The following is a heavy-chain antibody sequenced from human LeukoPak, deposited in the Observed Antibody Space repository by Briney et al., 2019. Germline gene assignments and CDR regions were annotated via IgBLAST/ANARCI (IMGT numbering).Heavy chain of an antibody. V-gene: IGHV4-30-2*01. J-gene: IGHJ4*02. CDR1: GGSISSGGYS. CDR2: IYHSGST. CDR3: ARATRCNGGSCAESRQYYFDY. Sequence: SETLSLTCAVSGGSISSGGYSWSWIRQPPGKGLEWIGYIYHSGSTYYNPSLKSRVTISVDRSKNQFSLKLSSVTAADTAVYYCARATRCNGGSCAESRQYYFDYWGQGTLVTVSS. D-gene: IGHD2-15*01.